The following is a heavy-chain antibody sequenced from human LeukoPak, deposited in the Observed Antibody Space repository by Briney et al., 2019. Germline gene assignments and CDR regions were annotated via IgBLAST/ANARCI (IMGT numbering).Heavy chain of an antibody. CDR2: VGTYRGDT. V-gene: IGHV1-18*01. Sequence: ASVKVSCKATSRISWVRQAPGQGLEWMGLVGTYRGDTYYAQKFQGRITVTTDTSTSTVYMELRNLRSDDTAVYYCARDLWNFYDDSGYNRDFDSWGQGTLVTVSS. CDR3: ARDLWNFYDDSGYNRDFDS. CDR1: TSR. D-gene: IGHD3-22*01. J-gene: IGHJ5*01.